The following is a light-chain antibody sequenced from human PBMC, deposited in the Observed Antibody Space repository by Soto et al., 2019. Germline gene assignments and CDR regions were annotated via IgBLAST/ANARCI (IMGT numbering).Light chain of an antibody. J-gene: IGKJ1*01. CDR1: QSVSSY. V-gene: IGKV3-11*01. CDR3: QQRRNRT. CDR2: DAS. Sequence: EIVLTQSPATLSLSPGERATLSCRASQSVSSYLAWYQQKPGQAPRLLIYDASNRATGIPARFSGSGSGTDFTLTISSLEPEDFAVYYCQQRRNRTFGQGTNVDI.